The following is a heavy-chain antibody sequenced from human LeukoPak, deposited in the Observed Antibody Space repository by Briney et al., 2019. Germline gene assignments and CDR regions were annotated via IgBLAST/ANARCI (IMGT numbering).Heavy chain of an antibody. CDR2: IRSNGRDT. Sequence: GGSLGLSCAASGFTFSSYAMTWVRQAPGKGLEWVSNIRSNGRDTYYTDSVKGRFTISRDNSKNTLYLEMNSLRAEDTAVYYCAKGGYTTCFDPWGQGTLVTVSS. V-gene: IGHV3-23*01. D-gene: IGHD2-15*01. CDR1: GFTFSSYA. CDR3: AKGGYTTCFDP. J-gene: IGHJ5*02.